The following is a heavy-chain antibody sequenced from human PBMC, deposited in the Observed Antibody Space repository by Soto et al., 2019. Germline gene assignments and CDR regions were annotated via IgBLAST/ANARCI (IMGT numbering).Heavy chain of an antibody. D-gene: IGHD6-19*01. CDR1: GGYISSGCYY. CDR2: IYYSGTT. Sequence: SETLSLTCSVSGGYISSGCYYWSWIRQHPGKGLEWIGYIYYSGTTYYNPSLKSRVTLSVDTSKNQFSLELSFVIAEDTAVYYCARTLKPESSVDYCGQRTLVTVCS. V-gene: IGHV4-31*03. J-gene: IGHJ4*02. CDR3: ARTLKPESSVDY.